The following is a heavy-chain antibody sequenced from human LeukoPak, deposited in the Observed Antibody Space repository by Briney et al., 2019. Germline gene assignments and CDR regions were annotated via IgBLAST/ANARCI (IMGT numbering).Heavy chain of an antibody. Sequence: GASVKVSCKASGGTFSSYAISWVRQAPGQGLEWMGGIIPIFGTASYAQKFQGRVTITTDESTSTAYMELSSLRSEDTAVYYCAWATTIGPFDYWGQGTLVTVSS. V-gene: IGHV1-69*05. D-gene: IGHD1-1*01. J-gene: IGHJ4*02. CDR1: GGTFSSYA. CDR3: AWATTIGPFDY. CDR2: IIPIFGTA.